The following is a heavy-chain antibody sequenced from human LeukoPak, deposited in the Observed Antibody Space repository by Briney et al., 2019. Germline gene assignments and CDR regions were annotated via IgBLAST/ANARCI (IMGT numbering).Heavy chain of an antibody. CDR1: GFTFSSYW. CDR3: ARLAGYSYGCWFDY. D-gene: IGHD5-18*01. CDR2: IKQDGSEK. V-gene: IGHV3-7*04. Sequence: GGSLRLSCAASGFTFSSYWMSWVRQAPGNGLEWVANIKQDGSEKYYVDSVKGRFTISRDNAKNSLYLQMNSLRAEDTAVYYCARLAGYSYGCWFDYWGQGTLVTVSS. J-gene: IGHJ4*02.